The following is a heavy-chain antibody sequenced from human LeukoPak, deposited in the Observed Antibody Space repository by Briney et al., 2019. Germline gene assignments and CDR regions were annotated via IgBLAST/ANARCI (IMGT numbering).Heavy chain of an antibody. CDR1: GYTFTSYY. Sequence: SVKVSCKASGYTFTSYYMHWVRRAPGQGLEWMGGIIPIFGTANYAQKFQGRVTITADESTSTAYMELSSLRSEDTAVYYCAKGRYGSGSYAFDIWGQGTMVTVSS. D-gene: IGHD3-10*01. V-gene: IGHV1-69*13. CDR2: IIPIFGTA. CDR3: AKGRYGSGSYAFDI. J-gene: IGHJ3*02.